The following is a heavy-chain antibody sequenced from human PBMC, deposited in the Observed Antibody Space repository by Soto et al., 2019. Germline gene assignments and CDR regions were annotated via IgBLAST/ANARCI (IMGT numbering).Heavy chain of an antibody. V-gene: IGHV5-51*01. J-gene: IGHJ6*02. D-gene: IGHD3-10*01. CDR2: IYPGDSDT. CDR1: GYSFTSLC. Sequence: AGVPIKVRCRGAGYSFTSLCSGWMSKMTGKGLEWMGIIYPGDSDTRYSPSFQGQVTISADKSISTAYLQWSSLKASDTAMYYCARHSRGNYYGSGSYFYGMDVWGQGTTGTVSS. CDR3: ARHSRGNYYGSGSYFYGMDV.